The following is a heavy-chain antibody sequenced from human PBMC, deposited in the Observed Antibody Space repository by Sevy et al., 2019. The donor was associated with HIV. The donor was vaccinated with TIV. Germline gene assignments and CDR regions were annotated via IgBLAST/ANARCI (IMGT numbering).Heavy chain of an antibody. J-gene: IGHJ3*02. CDR1: GFTFSSYS. Sequence: GGCLRLSCAASGFTFSSYSMNWVRQAPGKGLEWVSYISSSSSTIYYADSVKGRFTISRDNAKNSLYLQMNSLRDEDTAVYYCASLAYCGGDCYSGAFDIWGQGTMVTVSS. CDR2: ISSSSSTI. V-gene: IGHV3-48*02. CDR3: ASLAYCGGDCYSGAFDI. D-gene: IGHD2-21*02.